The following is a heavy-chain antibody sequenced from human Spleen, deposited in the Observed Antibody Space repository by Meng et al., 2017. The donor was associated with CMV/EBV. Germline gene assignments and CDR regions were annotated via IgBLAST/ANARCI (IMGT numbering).Heavy chain of an antibody. CDR1: GFIFTTYG. CDR2: IRYDGSNK. Sequence: GESLKISCAASGFIFTTYGMHWVRQAPGKGLEWVAFIRYDGSNKYYADSVKGRFTISRDNSKNTLYLQMNSLRAEDTAVYYCNPAAGNLAFDIWGQGTMVTVSS. J-gene: IGHJ3*02. D-gene: IGHD6-13*01. V-gene: IGHV3-30*02. CDR3: NPAAGNLAFDI.